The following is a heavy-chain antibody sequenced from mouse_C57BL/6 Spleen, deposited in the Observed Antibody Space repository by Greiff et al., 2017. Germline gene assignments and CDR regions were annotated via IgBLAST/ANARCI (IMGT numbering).Heavy chain of an antibody. J-gene: IGHJ1*03. CDR2: FHPYNDDT. V-gene: IGHV1-47*01. D-gene: IGHD2-3*01. CDR3: ERRGWLGYFDV. Sequence: VKLVESGAELVKPGASVKMSCKASGYTFTTYPIEWMKQNHGKSLEWIGNFHPYNDDTKYNEKFKGKATLTVEKSSSTVYLELSRLTSDDSAVYYCERRGWLGYFDVWGTGTTVTVSS. CDR1: GYTFTTYP.